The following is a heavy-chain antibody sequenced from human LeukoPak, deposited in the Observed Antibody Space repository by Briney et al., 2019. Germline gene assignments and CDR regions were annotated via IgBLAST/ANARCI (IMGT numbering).Heavy chain of an antibody. Sequence: GGSLRLSCAASGFTFSSYAVSWVRQTPGKGLEWVSAISGSGSNTYYTDSVKGRFTISRDNSRNSLYLQMNSLRAEDTAVYYCARGAMTTVDYWGQGTLVTVSS. CDR1: GFTFSSYA. CDR3: ARGAMTTVDY. D-gene: IGHD4-17*01. CDR2: ISGSGSNT. J-gene: IGHJ4*02. V-gene: IGHV3-23*01.